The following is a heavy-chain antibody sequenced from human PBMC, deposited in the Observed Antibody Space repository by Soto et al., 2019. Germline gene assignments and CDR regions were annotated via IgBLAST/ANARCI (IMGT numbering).Heavy chain of an antibody. CDR2: INSDGSST. Sequence: GGSLRLSCAASGFTFSSYWMHWVRQAPGKGLEWVSRINSDGSSTSYADSVKGRFTISRDNAKNTLYLQMNSLRAEDTAVYYCARGEGTTSAASLHYWGQGTLVTVSS. CDR3: ARGEGTTSAASLHY. J-gene: IGHJ4*02. V-gene: IGHV3-74*01. D-gene: IGHD6-13*01. CDR1: GFTFSSYW.